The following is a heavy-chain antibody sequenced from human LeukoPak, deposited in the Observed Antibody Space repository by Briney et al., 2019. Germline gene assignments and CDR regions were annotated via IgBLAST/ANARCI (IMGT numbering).Heavy chain of an antibody. D-gene: IGHD1-14*01. CDR1: GFSFSNAW. CDR2: IRSNSDGGTI. J-gene: IGHJ5*02. Sequence: GGSLRLSCATSGFSFSNAWMNWVRQAPGKGLEWVGRIRSNSDGGTIDYAASVKDRFTLSRDDSKNTLYLQLNSLQTADTAVYYCATDSYDHTWGQGTLVIVSS. CDR3: ATDSYDHT. V-gene: IGHV3-15*07.